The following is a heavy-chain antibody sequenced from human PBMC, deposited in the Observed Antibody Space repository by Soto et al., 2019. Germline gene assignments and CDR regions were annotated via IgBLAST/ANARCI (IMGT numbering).Heavy chain of an antibody. Sequence: QVQLVQSEPEVRKPGASVKVSCKASGYIFTNYAITWVRQAPGQGLEWMGWVSGYNGNTKYAQKFQDRVTMTTDTSTSTVYMELRSLRSDDTAVYYCARFGSAPYYYYGVDVWGQGTTVFVSS. V-gene: IGHV1-18*01. J-gene: IGHJ6*02. CDR1: GYIFTNYA. CDR2: VSGYNGNT. D-gene: IGHD3-10*01. CDR3: ARFGSAPYYYYGVDV.